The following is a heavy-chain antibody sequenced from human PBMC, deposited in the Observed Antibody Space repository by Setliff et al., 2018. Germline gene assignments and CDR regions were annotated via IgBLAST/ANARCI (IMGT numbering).Heavy chain of an antibody. V-gene: IGHV1-18*01. D-gene: IGHD5-18*01. Sequence: ASVKVSCKASGYTFTSYGISWVRQAPGQGLEWMGWISAYNGNTNYAQKLQGRVTMTTDTSTSTAYMELRSLSSDDTAVYYCARDYLLHSNTRPCTQLSDCAFADTGSSCRCLW. CDR1: GYTFTSYG. CDR2: ISAYNGNT. CDR3: ARDYLLHSNTRPCTQLSDCAFADTGSSCRCL. J-gene: IGHJ2*01.